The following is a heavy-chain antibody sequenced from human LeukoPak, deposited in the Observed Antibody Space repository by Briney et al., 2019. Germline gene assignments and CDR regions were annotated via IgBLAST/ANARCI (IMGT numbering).Heavy chain of an antibody. D-gene: IGHD2-15*01. CDR2: ISDLGQTT. CDR3: AKDAQGGRAPYNWFGS. V-gene: IGHV3-23*01. Sequence: GGSLRLSCATSGAVLAMAWVRQAPGKGPEWVAVISDLGQTTYYRDSVEGRFTISRDNAKNTVYLQMKSLRVEDTGVYYCAKDAQGGRAPYNWFGSWGQGTLVTVSA. CDR1: GAVLA. J-gene: IGHJ5*01.